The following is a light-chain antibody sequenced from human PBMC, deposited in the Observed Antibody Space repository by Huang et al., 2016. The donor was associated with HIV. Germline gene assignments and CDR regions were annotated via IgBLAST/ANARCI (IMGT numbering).Light chain of an antibody. CDR2: GAS. CDR1: HNVAGKY. V-gene: IGKV3-20*01. Sequence: EIVLTQSPGTLALSPGERATLSCRASHNVAGKYVAWYQHRPGLAPRLLIFGASTRATGIPDSFSGSGSGTDFTLTITRLEPEDFAVYYCQQYGGSPFTFGQGTKLEFK. J-gene: IGKJ2*01. CDR3: QQYGGSPFT.